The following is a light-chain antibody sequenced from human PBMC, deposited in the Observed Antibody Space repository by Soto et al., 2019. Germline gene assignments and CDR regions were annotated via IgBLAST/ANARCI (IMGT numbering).Light chain of an antibody. Sequence: QSALTQPASVSGSPGQSITISCTGTSSDVGGYNYVSWYQQHPGKAPKLMIYEVSNRPSGVSNRFSGSKSGNTASLTISGLQAEDEADYSCCSYATGATWVFGGGTKLTVL. CDR2: EVS. J-gene: IGLJ3*02. CDR1: SSDVGGYNY. CDR3: CSYATGATWV. V-gene: IGLV2-14*01.